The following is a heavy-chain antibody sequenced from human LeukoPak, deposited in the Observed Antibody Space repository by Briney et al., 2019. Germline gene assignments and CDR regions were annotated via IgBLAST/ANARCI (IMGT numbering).Heavy chain of an antibody. V-gene: IGHV3-23*01. CDR3: GKGRPLGFCSSTSCWDCFAS. J-gene: IGHJ5*01. D-gene: IGHD2-2*01. CDR1: GFTFADYG. Sequence: PGGSLRLSCTTSGFTFADYGVNWVRQAPGKGLEWVSVISGSGDSTYYVDSVKGRFTISRDNSKNTLYLQMNSLRAEDSAVYYCGKGRPLGFCSSTSCWDCFASGGQGPLVTVSS. CDR2: ISGSGDST.